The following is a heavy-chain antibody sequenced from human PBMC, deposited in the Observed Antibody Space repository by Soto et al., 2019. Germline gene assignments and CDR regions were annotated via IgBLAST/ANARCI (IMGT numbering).Heavy chain of an antibody. CDR1: GFTFSSYS. J-gene: IGHJ4*02. V-gene: IGHV3-21*01. CDR2: ISSSSSYI. Sequence: PGGSLRLSCSTSGFTFSSYSMNWVRQAPGKGLEWVSSISSSSSYIWYADSVKGRFTISRDNAKNSLSLQMSSLRAEDTAVYYCARDKGLAVAGTVDYCGLGTLVTVSS. CDR3: ARDKGLAVAGTVDY. D-gene: IGHD6-19*01.